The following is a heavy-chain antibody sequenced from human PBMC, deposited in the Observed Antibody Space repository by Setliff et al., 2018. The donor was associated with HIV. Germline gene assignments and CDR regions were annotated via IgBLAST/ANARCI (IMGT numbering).Heavy chain of an antibody. Sequence: SETLSLTCSVSGGSISSGSYYWNWIRQPAGKQLEWIGHIYKSGSTNYNPSLKSRVTITADTSTNQFSLKLSSVTAADTAVYYCARHIAARPISYWGQGALVTVSS. J-gene: IGHJ4*02. D-gene: IGHD6-6*01. V-gene: IGHV4-61*09. CDR2: IYKSGST. CDR1: GGSISSGSYY. CDR3: ARHIAARPISY.